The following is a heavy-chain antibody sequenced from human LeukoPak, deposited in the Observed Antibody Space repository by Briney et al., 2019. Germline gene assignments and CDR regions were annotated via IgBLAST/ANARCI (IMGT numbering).Heavy chain of an antibody. CDR2: IYHSGST. Sequence: SETLSLTCAVSGYSISSGYYWGWIRQPPGKGLEWIGSIYHSGSTYYNPSLKSRVTISVVTSKNQFSLKLSSVTAADTAVYYCASDYDFWSGYYGYFQHWGQGTLVTVSS. V-gene: IGHV4-38-2*01. CDR3: ASDYDFWSGYYGYFQH. CDR1: GYSISSGYY. J-gene: IGHJ1*01. D-gene: IGHD3-3*01.